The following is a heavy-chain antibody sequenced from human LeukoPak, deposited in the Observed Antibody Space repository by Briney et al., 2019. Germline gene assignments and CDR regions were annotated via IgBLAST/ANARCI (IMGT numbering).Heavy chain of an antibody. CDR2: VYYSGRT. CDR3: ARVGQYYDILTGYYKPYYYFDY. Sequence: PSETLSLTCSVSGGSMRISHYYWGWIRQPPGKGLEWIGSVYYSGRTDYNPSLKSRVTMSVDTSKNQFSLKLSSVTAADTAVYYCARVGQYYDILTGYYKPYYYFDYWGQGTLVTVSS. V-gene: IGHV4-39*07. D-gene: IGHD3-9*01. J-gene: IGHJ4*02. CDR1: GGSMRISHYY.